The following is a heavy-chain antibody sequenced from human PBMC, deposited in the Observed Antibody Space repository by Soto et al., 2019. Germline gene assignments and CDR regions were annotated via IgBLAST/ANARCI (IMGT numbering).Heavy chain of an antibody. CDR1: GGSISSSSYY. J-gene: IGHJ3*02. V-gene: IGHV4-39*01. D-gene: IGHD3-22*01. CDR2: IYYSGST. Sequence: SETLSLTCTVSGGSISSSSYYWGWIRQPPGKGLEWIGSIYYSGSTYYNPSLKSRVTISVDTSKNQFSLKLSSVTAADTAVYYCARPTYYYDSSGHSDAFDIWGQGTMVTVSS. CDR3: ARPTYYYDSSGHSDAFDI.